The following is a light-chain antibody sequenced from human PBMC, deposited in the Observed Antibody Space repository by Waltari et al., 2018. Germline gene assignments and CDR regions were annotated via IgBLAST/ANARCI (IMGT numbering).Light chain of an antibody. V-gene: IGLV6-57*01. CDR3: QSYDSSNPWV. CDR2: EDN. Sequence: NFMLTQPHSVSESPGKTVTISCTRSSGSIASNYVQWYQQRPGSSPTTVIYEDNQRPSGVPDRVSGSIDSSSNSASLTISALKTEDEADYYCQSYDSSNPWVFGGGTKLTVL. CDR1: SGSIASNY. J-gene: IGLJ3*02.